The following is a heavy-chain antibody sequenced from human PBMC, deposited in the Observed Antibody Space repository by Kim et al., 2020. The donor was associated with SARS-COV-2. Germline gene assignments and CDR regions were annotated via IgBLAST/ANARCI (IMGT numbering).Heavy chain of an antibody. D-gene: IGHD6-13*01. J-gene: IGHJ2*01. Sequence: GGSLRLSCAASGFTFSSYWMSWVRQAPGKGLEWVANIKQDGSEKYYVDSVKGRFTISRDNAKNSLYLQMNSLRAEDTAVYYCARDPGIAGEGWYFDLWGRGTLVTVSS. CDR1: GFTFSSYW. CDR2: IKQDGSEK. CDR3: ARDPGIAGEGWYFDL. V-gene: IGHV3-7*01.